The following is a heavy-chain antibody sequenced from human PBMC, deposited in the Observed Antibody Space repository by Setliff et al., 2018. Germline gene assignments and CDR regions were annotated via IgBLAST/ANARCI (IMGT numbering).Heavy chain of an antibody. V-gene: IGHV4-34*01. CDR2: IDHSGST. Sequence: SETLSLTCAVYSGSFSGYYWNWIRQPPGKGLEWIGEIDHSGSTNYSPSLKSRVTISVDTSKNQFSLKLSSVTAADTAMYYCASSREYYDSSGYYSPFDYWGQGTLVTVSS. CDR3: ASSREYYDSSGYYSPFDY. J-gene: IGHJ4*02. D-gene: IGHD3-22*01. CDR1: SGSFSGYY.